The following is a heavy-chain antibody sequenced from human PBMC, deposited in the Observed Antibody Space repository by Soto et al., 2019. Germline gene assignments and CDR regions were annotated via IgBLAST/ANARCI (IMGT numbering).Heavy chain of an antibody. CDR3: ARRYSSSSTYYYYYMDV. CDR2: IYPGDSDT. CDR1: GYSFTSYW. J-gene: IGHJ6*03. V-gene: IGHV5-51*01. D-gene: IGHD6-6*01. Sequence: GESLKISCKGSGYSFTSYWIGWVRQMAVKGLEWMGIIYPGDSDTRYSPSFQGQVTISADKSISTAYLQWSSLKASDTAMYYCARRYSSSSTYYYYYMDVWGKGTTVTVSS.